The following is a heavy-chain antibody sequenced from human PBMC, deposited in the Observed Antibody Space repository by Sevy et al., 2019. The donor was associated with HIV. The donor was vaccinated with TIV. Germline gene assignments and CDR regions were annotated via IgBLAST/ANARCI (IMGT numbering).Heavy chain of an antibody. D-gene: IGHD3-10*01. CDR3: ARDQWFRDNSGMDV. CDR2: IKQDGSEK. J-gene: IGHJ6*02. CDR1: GFTFSSYW. V-gene: IGHV3-7*01. Sequence: GGYLRLSCAASGFTFSSYWMSWVRQAPGKGLEWVANIKQDGSEKYYVDSVKGRFTISRDNAKNSLYLQRNSRRGENTTTCYCARDQWFRDNSGMDVWGQGTTVTVSS.